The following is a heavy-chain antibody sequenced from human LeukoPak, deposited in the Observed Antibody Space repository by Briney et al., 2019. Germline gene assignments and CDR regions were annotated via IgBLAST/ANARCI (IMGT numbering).Heavy chain of an antibody. CDR1: GGSISSYY. J-gene: IGHJ4*02. CDR2: IYYSGST. V-gene: IGHV4-59*01. D-gene: IGHD1-26*01. CDR3: ARSRYSGSLYYFDY. Sequence: PSETLSLTCTVSGGSISSYYWSWIQQPPGEGLEWIGYIYYSGSTNYNPSLKSRVTISVDTSKNQFSLKLSSVTAADTAVYYCARSRYSGSLYYFDYWGQGTLVTVSS.